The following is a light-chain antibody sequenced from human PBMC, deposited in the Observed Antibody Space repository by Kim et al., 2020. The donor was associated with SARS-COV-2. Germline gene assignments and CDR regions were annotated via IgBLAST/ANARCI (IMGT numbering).Light chain of an antibody. Sequence: QSVLTQPASVSGSPGQSITISCTGTSSDVGRYNYVSWYQQHPGKAPKLMIYDVNKRPSGVSNRFSGSKSGNTASLTISGLQAEDEADYYCSSYTIISTLVFGGGTQLTVL. V-gene: IGLV2-14*01. J-gene: IGLJ3*02. CDR2: DVN. CDR1: SSDVGRYNY. CDR3: SSYTIISTLV.